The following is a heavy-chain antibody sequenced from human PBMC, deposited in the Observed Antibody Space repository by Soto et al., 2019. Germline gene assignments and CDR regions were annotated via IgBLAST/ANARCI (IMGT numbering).Heavy chain of an antibody. CDR2: VYYSGSS. CDR3: AKLSCTSSTCYFPGWFDP. J-gene: IGHJ5*02. D-gene: IGHD2-2*01. V-gene: IGHV4-31*03. CDR1: GDSISGGASF. Sequence: SETLSLTCTVSGDSISGGASFWSWIRQPPGKGLEWIANVYYSGSSYYNPSLKSRLTISVDMTKNQFSLQLKSMTAADTAVYYCAKLSCTSSTCYFPGWFDPWGQGTLVTVS.